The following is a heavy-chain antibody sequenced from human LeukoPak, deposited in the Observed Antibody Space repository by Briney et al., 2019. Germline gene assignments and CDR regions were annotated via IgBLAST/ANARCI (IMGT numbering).Heavy chain of an antibody. J-gene: IGHJ3*02. CDR2: ITWDGGST. V-gene: IGHV3-43*01. CDR3: AKAGEADAFDI. CDR1: GFTFDDYT. Sequence: GGSLRLSCAASGFTFDDYTMHWVRQAPGKGLEWVPLITWDGGSTHYADSVKGRFTISRDNSKNSLYVQMNSLRTDDTALYYCAKAGEADAFDIWGQGTMVTVSS.